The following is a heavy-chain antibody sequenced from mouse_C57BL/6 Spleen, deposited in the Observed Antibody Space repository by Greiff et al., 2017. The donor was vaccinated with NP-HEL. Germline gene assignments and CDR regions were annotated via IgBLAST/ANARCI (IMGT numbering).Heavy chain of an antibody. CDR3: ARNLSYYDYDSYYAMDY. CDR2: ISSGSSTI. Sequence: EVQLVESGGGLVKPGGSLKLSCAASGFTFSDSGMHWVRQAPEKGLEWVAYISSGSSTIYYADTVKGRFTISRDNAKNTLFLQMTSLRSEDTAMYYCARNLSYYDYDSYYAMDYRGQGTSVTVSS. J-gene: IGHJ4*01. CDR1: GFTFSDSG. D-gene: IGHD2-4*01. V-gene: IGHV5-17*01.